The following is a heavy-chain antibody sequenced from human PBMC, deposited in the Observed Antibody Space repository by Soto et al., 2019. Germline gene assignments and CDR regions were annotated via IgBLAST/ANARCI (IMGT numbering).Heavy chain of an antibody. J-gene: IGHJ6*02. Sequence: SETQSLTCTVSGGSISSGGYYWSWIRQHPGKGLEWIGYIYYSGSTYYNPSLKSRVTISVDTSKNQFSLKLSSVTAADTAVYYCARDKEIYTYVRAYHGMDVWGQGISVTVSS. CDR2: IYYSGST. CDR1: GGSISSGGYY. V-gene: IGHV4-31*02. D-gene: IGHD5-18*01. CDR3: ARDKEIYTYVRAYHGMDV.